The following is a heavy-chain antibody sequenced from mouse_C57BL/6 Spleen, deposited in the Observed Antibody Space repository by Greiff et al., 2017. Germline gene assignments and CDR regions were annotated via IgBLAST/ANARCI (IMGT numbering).Heavy chain of an antibody. CDR1: GYTFTDYY. D-gene: IGHD1-1*01. CDR3: ARRDYGSSPYWYFDV. V-gene: IGHV1-19*01. Sequence: EVQLQQSGPVLVKPGASVKMSCKASGYTFTDYYMNWVKQSPGKGLEWIGVINPYNGGTSYNQKFQGKATLTADKSSSTAYMELNSLTSEDDAVYYCARRDYGSSPYWYFDVWGTGTTVTVSS. J-gene: IGHJ1*03. CDR2: INPYNGGT.